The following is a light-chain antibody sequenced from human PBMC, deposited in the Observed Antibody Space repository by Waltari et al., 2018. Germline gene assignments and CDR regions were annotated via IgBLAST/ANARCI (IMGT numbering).Light chain of an antibody. CDR3: QQYENTLFT. J-gene: IGKJ4*01. CDR1: QDIGNF. Sequence: DIQMTQSPSSLSASVGDRVTITCQASQDIGNFLNWYQKKPGKDPKLLIYDASSLETGVPSRFSGSGSGTDFTFTIISLQPEDIATYYCQQYENTLFTFGGGTKVEIK. CDR2: DAS. V-gene: IGKV1-33*01.